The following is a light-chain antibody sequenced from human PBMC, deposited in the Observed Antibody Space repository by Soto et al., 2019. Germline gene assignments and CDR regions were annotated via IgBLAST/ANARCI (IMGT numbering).Light chain of an antibody. Sequence: DIQLTQSPSSLSASVGDRVTITCRASQSISNFLHWFQQKPGKAPKFLIYSTSNLQSGVPSRFSGSGSGTDFTLTISSLQPEDFATYYCHQSYSSPLSFGGGTKVEIK. CDR2: STS. V-gene: IGKV1-39*01. J-gene: IGKJ4*01. CDR3: HQSYSSPLS. CDR1: QSISNF.